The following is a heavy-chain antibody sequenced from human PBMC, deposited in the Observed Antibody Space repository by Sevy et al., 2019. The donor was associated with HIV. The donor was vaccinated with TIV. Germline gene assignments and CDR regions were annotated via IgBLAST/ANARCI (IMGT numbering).Heavy chain of an antibody. V-gene: IGHV4-59*01. J-gene: IGHJ4*02. Sequence: SETLSLTCTVSGGSISNYFWSWIRQPPGKGLEWIGYMYYSGSTNYNPSLKSRVTISLDMSKNQFSLKLRSVTAADTAVYYCARESRGATGDFDYWGQGTLVTVSS. CDR1: GGSISNYF. CDR3: ARESRGATGDFDY. CDR2: MYYSGST. D-gene: IGHD1-1*01.